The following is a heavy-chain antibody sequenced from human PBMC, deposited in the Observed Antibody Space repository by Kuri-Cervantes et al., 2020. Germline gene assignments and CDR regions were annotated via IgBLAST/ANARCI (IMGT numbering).Heavy chain of an antibody. D-gene: IGHD6-13*01. Sequence: SETLSLTCAVYGGSFSGYYWSWIRQPPGKGLEWIGEINHSGSTNYNPSLKSRVTISVDTSENQFSLKLSSVTAADTAVYYCARASEELVDWFDPWGQGTLVTVSS. V-gene: IGHV4-34*01. CDR2: INHSGST. J-gene: IGHJ5*02. CDR3: ARASEELVDWFDP. CDR1: GGSFSGYY.